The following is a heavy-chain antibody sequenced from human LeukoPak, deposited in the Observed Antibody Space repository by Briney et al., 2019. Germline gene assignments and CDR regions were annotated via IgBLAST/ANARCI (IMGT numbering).Heavy chain of an antibody. CDR2: INWNGGST. D-gene: IGHD2-15*01. CDR3: AKGLVVAARHYFDY. J-gene: IGHJ4*02. CDR1: GFTFSSYN. Sequence: GGSLRLSCAASGFTFSSYNMNWVRQAPGKGLEWVSGINWNGGSTGYADSVKGRFTISRDNAKNSLYLQMNSLRAEDTAVYYCAKGLVVAARHYFDYWGQGTLVTVSS. V-gene: IGHV3-20*04.